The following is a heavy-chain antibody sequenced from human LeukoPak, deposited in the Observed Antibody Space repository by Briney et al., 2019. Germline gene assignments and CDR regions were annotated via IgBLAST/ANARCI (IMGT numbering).Heavy chain of an antibody. CDR2: IYYSGST. CDR1: GDSISSGNYY. Sequence: PSETLSLTCTVSGDSISSGNYYWTWIRQPAGKGLEWIGRIYYSGSTYYNPSLKSRVTISVDTSKNQFSLKLSSVTAADTAVYYCARDGSGWYSPWDYWGQGTLVTVSS. CDR3: ARDGSGWYSPWDY. D-gene: IGHD6-19*01. V-gene: IGHV4-39*07. J-gene: IGHJ4*02.